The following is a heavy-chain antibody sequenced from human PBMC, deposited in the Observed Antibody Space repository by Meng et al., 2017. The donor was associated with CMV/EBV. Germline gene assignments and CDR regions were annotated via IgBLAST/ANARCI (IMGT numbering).Heavy chain of an antibody. Sequence: GSLRLSCAVYGGSFSGYYWSWIRQPPGKGLEWIREINHSGSTNYNPSLKSRVTISVDTSKNQFSLKLSSVTAADTAVYYCARVGAPIVVVPACRNGYSNYPVCAYYGMDVWGQGTTVTVSS. CDR3: ARVGAPIVVVPACRNGYSNYPVCAYYGMDV. V-gene: IGHV4-34*01. D-gene: IGHD2-2*01. CDR1: GGSFSGYY. J-gene: IGHJ6*02. CDR2: INHSGST.